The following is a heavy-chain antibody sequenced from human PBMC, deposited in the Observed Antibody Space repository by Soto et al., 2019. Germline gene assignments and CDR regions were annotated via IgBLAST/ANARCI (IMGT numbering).Heavy chain of an antibody. D-gene: IGHD6-19*01. V-gene: IGHV3-23*01. CDR3: ARRTSGWYLDY. CDR1: GFTFSSYA. J-gene: IGHJ4*02. CDR2: ISGSGGST. Sequence: EVQLLESGGGLVQPGGSLRLSCAASGFTFSSYAMSWVRQAPGKGLEWVSVISGSGGSTYYADSVKGRFTISRDNSKTTLYLPMNSLRGEDTAVYYWARRTSGWYLDYWGQGTLVTVSS.